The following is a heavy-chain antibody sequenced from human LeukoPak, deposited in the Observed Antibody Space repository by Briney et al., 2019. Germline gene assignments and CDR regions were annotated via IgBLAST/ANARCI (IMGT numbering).Heavy chain of an antibody. V-gene: IGHV4-39*07. D-gene: IGHD2-15*01. J-gene: IGHJ4*02. Sequence: PSETLSLTCTVAGGSISSSSYYWGWIRQPPGKGLEWSGSIYYSGSTYYNPSLKSRVTISVDTSKNQFSLKLSSVTAADTAVYYCARVLDIVVVVAAPSRIYYFDYWGQGTLVTVSS. CDR2: IYYSGST. CDR1: GGSISSSSYY. CDR3: ARVLDIVVVVAAPSRIYYFDY.